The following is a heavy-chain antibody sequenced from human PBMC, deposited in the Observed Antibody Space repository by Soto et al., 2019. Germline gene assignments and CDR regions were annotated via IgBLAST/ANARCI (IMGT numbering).Heavy chain of an antibody. D-gene: IGHD5-18*01. V-gene: IGHV4-61*01. CDR1: GGSVSSGSYY. CDR2: IYYSGST. Sequence: SETLSLTCTVSGGSVSSGSYYWSWIRQPPGKGLEWIGYIYYSGSTNYNPSLKSRVTISVDTSKNQFSLKLSSVTAADTAVYYCARDRLMATAGTARHYFGLDVWGQGTTVTVSS. J-gene: IGHJ6*02. CDR3: ARDRLMATAGTARHYFGLDV.